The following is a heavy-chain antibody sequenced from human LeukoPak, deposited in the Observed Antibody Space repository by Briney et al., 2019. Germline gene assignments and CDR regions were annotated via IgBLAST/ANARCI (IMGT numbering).Heavy chain of an antibody. D-gene: IGHD2-15*01. J-gene: IGHJ4*02. V-gene: IGHV4-30-2*01. Sequence: NWIRQPPGKGLEWIGYIYHSGSTYYNPSLKSRVTISVDRSKNQFSLKLSSVTAADTAVYYCARVRGGPSDYWGQGTLVTVSS. CDR3: ARVRGGPSDY. CDR2: IYHSGST.